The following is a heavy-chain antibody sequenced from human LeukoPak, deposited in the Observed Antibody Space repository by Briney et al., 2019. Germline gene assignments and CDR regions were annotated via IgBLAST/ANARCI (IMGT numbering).Heavy chain of an antibody. Sequence: SETLSLACTVSGYSISSGYYWGWIRQPPGKGLEWIGYIYYSGSTNYNPSLKSRVTISVDTSKNQFSLKLSSVTAADTAVYYCATQTRIAAAGSGWFDPWGQGTLVTVSS. V-gene: IGHV4-38-2*02. D-gene: IGHD6-13*01. CDR1: GYSISSGYY. CDR2: IYYSGST. J-gene: IGHJ5*02. CDR3: ATQTRIAAAGSGWFDP.